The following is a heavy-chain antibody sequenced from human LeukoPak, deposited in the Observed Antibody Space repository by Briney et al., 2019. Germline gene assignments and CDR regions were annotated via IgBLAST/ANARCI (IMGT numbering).Heavy chain of an antibody. J-gene: IGHJ4*02. D-gene: IGHD5-12*01. CDR3: ARGVEVATMFDY. V-gene: IGHV1-46*01. Sequence: ASVKVSCKASGYTFTSYYMHWVRQAPGQGLEWMGIINPSGGSTSYAQKFQGGVTMTRDMSTSTVYMELSSLRSEDTAVYYCARGVEVATMFDYWGQGTLVTVSS. CDR1: GYTFTSYY. CDR2: INPSGGST.